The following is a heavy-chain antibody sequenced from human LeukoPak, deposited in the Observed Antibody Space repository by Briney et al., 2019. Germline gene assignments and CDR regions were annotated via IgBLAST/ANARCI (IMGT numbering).Heavy chain of an antibody. J-gene: IGHJ6*02. V-gene: IGHV4-34*01. CDR1: GGSFRGYY. CDR3: ASLSNYVSYYYGMDV. D-gene: IGHD4-11*01. Sequence: SETLSLTCAVYGGSFRGYYWSWIRQPPGKGLEWIGEINHSGSTNYNPSLKSRVTISVDTSKNQFSLKLSSVTAADTAVYYCASLSNYVSYYYGMDVWGQGTTVTVSS. CDR2: INHSGST.